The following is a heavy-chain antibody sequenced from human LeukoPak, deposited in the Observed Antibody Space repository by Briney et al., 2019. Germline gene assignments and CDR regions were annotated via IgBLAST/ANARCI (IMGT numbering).Heavy chain of an antibody. D-gene: IGHD3-22*01. Sequence: GGSLRLSCAAAGFTFSSYAMSWVRQAPGKGLEWVSSISGSGGSTYYADSVRGRFTVSRDNSKNTLYLQMNSLRAEDTGVYYCAKANYYDSSGYYWGQGNLVTVSS. CDR3: AKANYYDSSGYY. CDR1: GFTFSSYA. J-gene: IGHJ4*02. V-gene: IGHV3-23*01. CDR2: ISGSGGST.